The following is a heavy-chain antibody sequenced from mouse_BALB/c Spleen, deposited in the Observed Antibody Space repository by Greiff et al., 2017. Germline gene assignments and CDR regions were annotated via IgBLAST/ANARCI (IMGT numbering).Heavy chain of an antibody. J-gene: IGHJ3*01. Sequence: VQLQQSGAELMKPGASVKISCKATGYTFSSYWIEWVKQRPGHGLEWIGEILPGSGSTNYNEKFKGKATFTADTSSNTAYMQLSSLTSEDSAVYYYACPARATGAWFAYWGQGTLVTVSA. CDR1: GYTFSSYW. CDR3: ACPARATGAWFAY. CDR2: ILPGSGST. V-gene: IGHV1-9*01. D-gene: IGHD3-1*01.